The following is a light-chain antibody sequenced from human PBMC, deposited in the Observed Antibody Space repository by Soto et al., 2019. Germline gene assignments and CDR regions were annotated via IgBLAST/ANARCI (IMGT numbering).Light chain of an antibody. CDR1: SSDVGGYNY. V-gene: IGLV2-8*01. CDR3: NSYTSSDSWI. Sequence: QSALTQPPSASGSPGQSVTISCTGTSSDVGGYNYVSWYQQHPGKAPKLMIYEVTKRPSGVPDRFSGSKSGNTASLTVSGLQAEDEAEYYCNSYTSSDSWIFGGGTKLTVL. J-gene: IGLJ2*01. CDR2: EVT.